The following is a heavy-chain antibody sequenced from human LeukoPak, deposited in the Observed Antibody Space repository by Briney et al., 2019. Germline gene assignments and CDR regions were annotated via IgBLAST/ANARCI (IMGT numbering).Heavy chain of an antibody. V-gene: IGHV3-23*01. CDR1: GFAFSTYA. CDR3: AKEDSSSSRYYFEY. D-gene: IGHD6-6*01. CDR2: ISGCGGGT. Sequence: GGSLRLSCAASGFAFSTYAMSWVRQAPGMGLEWVSAISGCGGGTYYADSVKGRFTISRDNAKNTLYLLMNNLRAEDTAVYYCAKEDSSSSRYYFEYWGQGTLVTVSS. J-gene: IGHJ4*02.